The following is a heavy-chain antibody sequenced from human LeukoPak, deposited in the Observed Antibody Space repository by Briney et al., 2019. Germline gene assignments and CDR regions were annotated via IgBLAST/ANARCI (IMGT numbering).Heavy chain of an antibody. CDR3: ATSKWEMTTFDF. V-gene: IGHV3-30*02. D-gene: IGHD1-26*01. Sequence: GGSLRLSCAASGFTFSNIGMHWVRQFPGKGLEWVAFIRNDVVNKFYVDSVKGRFTISRDNANNTLYLQMNSLRVEDTAVYYCATSKWEMTTFDFWGQGTLITVSS. CDR1: GFTFSNIG. J-gene: IGHJ4*02. CDR2: IRNDVVNK.